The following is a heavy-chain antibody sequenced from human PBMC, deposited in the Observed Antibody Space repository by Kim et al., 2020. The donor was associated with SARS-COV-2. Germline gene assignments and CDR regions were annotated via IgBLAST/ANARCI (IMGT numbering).Heavy chain of an antibody. CDR2: IYYSGST. Sequence: SETLSLTCTVSGGSISSSSYYWGWIRQPPGKGLEWIGSIYYSGSTYYNPSLKSRVTISVDTSKNQFSLKLSSVTAADTAVYYCARGIAAAADPVDFDYWGQGTLVTVSS. V-gene: IGHV4-39*01. D-gene: IGHD6-13*01. J-gene: IGHJ4*02. CDR1: GGSISSSSYY. CDR3: ARGIAAAADPVDFDY.